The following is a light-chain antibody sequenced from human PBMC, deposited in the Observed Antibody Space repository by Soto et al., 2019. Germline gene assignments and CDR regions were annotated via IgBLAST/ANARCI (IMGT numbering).Light chain of an antibody. Sequence: IQLTQSPSSLSASVGDRVTITCRASQDIAIYLAWYQQKPGEAPKLLIYAASTLQSGVPSRFSGSGSGTDFTLTISSLQPEDFATYYCQQLESYPSTFGGGTKVDIK. V-gene: IGKV1-9*01. CDR1: QDIAIY. J-gene: IGKJ4*01. CDR3: QQLESYPST. CDR2: AAS.